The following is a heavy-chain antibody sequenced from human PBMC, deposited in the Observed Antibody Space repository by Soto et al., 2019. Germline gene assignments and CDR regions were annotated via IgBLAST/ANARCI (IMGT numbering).Heavy chain of an antibody. CDR2: IYWDDDK. V-gene: IGHV2-5*02. CDR3: AHSRSSNAFDV. D-gene: IGHD3-16*02. J-gene: IGHJ3*01. CDR1: GFSFTTSGVG. Sequence: QITLKESGPTLVKPTQTLTLTCTFSGFSFTTSGVGVGWIRQPPGKALEWLLLIYWDDDKRYSPSLKSRLTITKDTSKNQVVLTMTNMDPVDTATYYWAHSRSSNAFDVWGQGTMVTVSS.